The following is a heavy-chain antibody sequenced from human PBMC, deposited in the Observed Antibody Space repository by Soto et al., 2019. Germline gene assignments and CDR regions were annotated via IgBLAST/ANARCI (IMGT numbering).Heavy chain of an antibody. CDR3: ARGVGSGSYYTQYNWFDP. J-gene: IGHJ5*02. Sequence: QVQLVQSGGEVKKPGASVKVSCKASGYTFTNYGISWVRQAPGQGLEWMGWINVYNGNTKYAQKVQGRVTMTTDTSTRTAYMELRSLRSADTAVYYCARGVGSGSYYTQYNWFDPWGQGTLVTVSS. CDR1: GYTFTNYG. D-gene: IGHD3-10*01. V-gene: IGHV1-18*01. CDR2: INVYNGNT.